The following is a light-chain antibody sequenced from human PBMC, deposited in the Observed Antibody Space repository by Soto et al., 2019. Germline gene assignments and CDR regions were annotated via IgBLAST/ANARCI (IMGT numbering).Light chain of an antibody. CDR2: DAS. Sequence: VMTQSAATLSVAPGGRATLSWRGSQNIGSYLVWYQQRPAQAPRLLFYDASVRATGIPDRFSGSGSATDFTPTITRLEPEAFAAYYCQQYGSSPLLTFGPGTKVDIK. CDR3: QQYGSSPLLT. V-gene: IGKV3D-20*01. J-gene: IGKJ3*01. CDR1: QNIGSY.